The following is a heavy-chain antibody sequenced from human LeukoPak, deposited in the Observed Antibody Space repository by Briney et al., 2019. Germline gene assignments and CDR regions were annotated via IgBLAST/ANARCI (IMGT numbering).Heavy chain of an antibody. CDR1: GFTFSSYG. D-gene: IGHD3-10*02. V-gene: IGHV3-30*02. J-gene: IGHJ6*04. CDR3: AELGITMIGGV. Sequence: GGSLRLSCAASGFTFSSYGMHWVRQAPGKGLEWVAFTRHDGSNKYYADSVKGRFTISRDNAKNSLYLQMNSLRAEDTAVYYCAELGITMIGGVWGKGTTVTISS. CDR2: TRHDGSNK.